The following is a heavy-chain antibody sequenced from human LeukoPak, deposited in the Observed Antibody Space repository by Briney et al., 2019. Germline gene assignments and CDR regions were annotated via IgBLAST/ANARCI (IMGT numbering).Heavy chain of an antibody. CDR1: GFTFSSYW. D-gene: IGHD2-2*01. V-gene: IGHV3-74*01. CDR3: ARGLPSTSCYGCPLYYYGMDV. CDR2: INSHGSST. Sequence: GGSLRLSCAASGFTFSSYWMHWVRQAPGKGLVCVSRINSHGSSTSYADSVKGRFTISKDNVKNTLYLQMIILRAEDTAVYYCARGLPSTSCYGCPLYYYGMDVWGKGTTVTVSS. J-gene: IGHJ6*04.